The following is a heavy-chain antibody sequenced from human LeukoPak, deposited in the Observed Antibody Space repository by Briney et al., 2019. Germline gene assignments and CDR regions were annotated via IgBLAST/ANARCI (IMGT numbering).Heavy chain of an antibody. CDR3: ARDVFSTYYYDSSGLGDAFEI. CDR1: GYTFTSYG. CDR2: ISAYNGNT. D-gene: IGHD3-22*01. J-gene: IGHJ3*02. V-gene: IGHV1-18*01. Sequence: ASVKVSCKASGYTFTSYGISWVRQAPGQGLEWMGWISAYNGNTNYAQHLQGRVTVTTDTSTSTAYMELRSLRSDDTAVYYCARDVFSTYYYDSSGLGDAFEIWGRGTMVTVSS.